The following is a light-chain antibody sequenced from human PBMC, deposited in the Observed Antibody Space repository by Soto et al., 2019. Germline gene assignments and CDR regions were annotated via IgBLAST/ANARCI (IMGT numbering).Light chain of an antibody. CDR1: QSVSSY. J-gene: IGKJ2*01. Sequence: EIVLTQSPATLSLSPGERATLSCRASQSVSSYLAWYQQKPGQAPRLLIYDASNRATGIPARSSGGGSGPDFTLTISSLEPEDFAVYYCQQRFNWPRFTFGQGTKLEIK. V-gene: IGKV3-11*01. CDR2: DAS. CDR3: QQRFNWPRFT.